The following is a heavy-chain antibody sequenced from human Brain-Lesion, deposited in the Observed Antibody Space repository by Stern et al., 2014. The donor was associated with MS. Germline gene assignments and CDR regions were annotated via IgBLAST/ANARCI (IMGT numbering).Heavy chain of an antibody. CDR1: GGSISSDNYY. CDR3: ARDHFTTSLDV. CDR2: IYYSGTT. Sequence: VQLVQSGPGLVKPSQTLSLTCTVSGGSISSDNYYWTRLRQHTGQGLEWIGHIYYSGTTYYNPSLKSRVSITVDTSKNLFSLRLSSVTAADTAVYYCARDHFTTSLDVWGHGTTVTVS. J-gene: IGHJ6*02. V-gene: IGHV4-31*03. D-gene: IGHD2-2*01.